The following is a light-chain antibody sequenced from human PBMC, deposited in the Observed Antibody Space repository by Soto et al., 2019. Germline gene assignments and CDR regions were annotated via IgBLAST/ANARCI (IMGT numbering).Light chain of an antibody. J-gene: IGLJ1*01. CDR1: SSNIGRNY. CDR3: APWFDSLRGRDV. V-gene: IGLV1-47*01. Sequence: QSVLTQPPSASGTPGQRVTISCSGSSSNIGRNYAYWYQQHPGTAPKLLIYWNNQQPSGGPDRFSGCKSCTSAAPATSGLRSEDEADYYCAPWFDSLRGRDVFGTGTKLTVL. CDR2: WNN.